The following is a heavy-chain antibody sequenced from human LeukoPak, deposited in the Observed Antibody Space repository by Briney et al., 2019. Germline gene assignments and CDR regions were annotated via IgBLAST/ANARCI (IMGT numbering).Heavy chain of an antibody. J-gene: IGHJ3*02. CDR1: GGSISSYY. V-gene: IGHV4-4*07. CDR3: ARDHPAYKGSDSITMIRGSAFDI. CDR2: IYTSGST. Sequence: SETLSLTCTVSGGSISSYYWSWIRQPAGKGLEWIGRIYTSGSTNYNPSLKSRVTMPVDTSKNQFSLKLSSVTAADTAVYYCARDHPAYKGSDSITMIRGSAFDIWGQGTMVTVSS. D-gene: IGHD3-22*01.